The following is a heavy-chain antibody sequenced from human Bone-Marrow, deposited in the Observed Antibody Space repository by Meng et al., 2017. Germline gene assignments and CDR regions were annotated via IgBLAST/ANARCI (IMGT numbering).Heavy chain of an antibody. J-gene: IGHJ4*02. CDR2: INPKSGDT. Sequence: ASVKVSCKASGYTFPDYWLHWVRRAPGQGLEWMGRINPKSGDTHYAQRFQGRVTMTRDTSISTAYMELSGLRSDDTAMYYCARDEEISAAGKLFGDYWGQGTLVTVSS. CDR1: GYTFPDYW. D-gene: IGHD6-25*01. CDR3: ARDEEISAAGKLFGDY. V-gene: IGHV1-2*06.